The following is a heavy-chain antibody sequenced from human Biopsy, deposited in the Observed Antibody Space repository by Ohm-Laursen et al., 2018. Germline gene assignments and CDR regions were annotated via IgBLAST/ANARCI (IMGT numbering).Heavy chain of an antibody. CDR2: VYNGGIT. J-gene: IGHJ5*02. CDR1: GGSIISYY. D-gene: IGHD3-3*01. Sequence: TLSLTCTVSGGSIISYYWTWIRQPPGKGLEWIGHVYNGGITNYNPSLKSRVTISKDTSKNQFSLQVNSVTAADTAVYYCARTPRDSFWSGSYKRGLWFDPWGQGTLVIVSS. V-gene: IGHV4-59*01. CDR3: ARTPRDSFWSGSYKRGLWFDP.